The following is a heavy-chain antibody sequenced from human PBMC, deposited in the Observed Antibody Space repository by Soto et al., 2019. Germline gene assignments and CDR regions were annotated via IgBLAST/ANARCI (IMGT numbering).Heavy chain of an antibody. D-gene: IGHD3-3*01. CDR1: GFTFSSCG. CDR3: SKGGGWYDFWSGYYFWFDP. J-gene: IGHJ5*02. CDR2: ISYDGSNK. V-gene: IGHV3-30*18. Sequence: GGSLRLSCAASGFTFSSCGMHWVRQAPGKGLEWVAVISYDGSNKYYADSVKGRFTISRDNSKNTLYLQMNSLRAEDTAVYYCSKGGGWYDFWSGYYFWFDPWGQGTLVTVSS.